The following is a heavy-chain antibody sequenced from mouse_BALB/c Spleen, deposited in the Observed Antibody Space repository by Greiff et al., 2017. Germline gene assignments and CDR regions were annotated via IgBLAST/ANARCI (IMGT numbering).Heavy chain of an antibody. D-gene: IGHD2-4*01. V-gene: IGHV2-9*02. CDR1: GFSLTSYG. Sequence: VQGVESGPGLVAPSQSLSITCTVSGFSLTSYGVHWVRQPPGKGLEWLGVIWAGGSTNYNSALMSRLSISKDNSKSQVFLKMNSLQTDDTAMYYCARGGVITTSGAYWGQGTLVTVSA. J-gene: IGHJ3*01. CDR3: ARGGVITTSGAY. CDR2: IWAGGST.